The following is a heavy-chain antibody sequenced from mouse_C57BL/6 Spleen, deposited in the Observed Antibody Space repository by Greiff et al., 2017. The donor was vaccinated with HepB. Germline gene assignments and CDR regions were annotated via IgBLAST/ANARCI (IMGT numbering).Heavy chain of an antibody. CDR2: IYPSDSET. J-gene: IGHJ2*01. CDR1: GYTFTSYW. Sequence: VKLQQPGAELVRPGSSVKLSCKASGYTFTSYWMDWVKQRPGQGLEWIGNIYPSDSETHYNQKFKDKATLTVDKSSSTAYMQLSSLTSEDSAVYYCARGYSNYFDYWGQGTTLTVSS. V-gene: IGHV1-61*01. D-gene: IGHD2-5*01. CDR3: ARGYSNYFDY.